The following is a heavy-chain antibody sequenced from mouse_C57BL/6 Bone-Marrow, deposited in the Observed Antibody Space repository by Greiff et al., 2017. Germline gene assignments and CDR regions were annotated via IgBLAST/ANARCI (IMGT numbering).Heavy chain of an antibody. J-gene: IGHJ4*01. CDR2: ISPSDSET. V-gene: IGHV1-61*01. CDR1: GYTFTSYW. Sequence: QVQLQQPGAELVRPGSSVKLSCKASGYTFTSYWMDWVKPRPGQGLEWIGNISPSDSETHYNQKFKDKATLTVDKSSSTAYMQLSSLTSEDSAVYYCARGKGICMDYWGQGTSVTVSS. CDR3: ARGKGICMDY.